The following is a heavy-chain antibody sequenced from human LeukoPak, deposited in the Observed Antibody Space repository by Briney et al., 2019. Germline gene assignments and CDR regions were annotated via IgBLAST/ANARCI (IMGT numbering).Heavy chain of an antibody. D-gene: IGHD3-10*01. J-gene: IGHJ3*02. CDR2: IIPIFGTA. V-gene: IGHV1-69*06. Sequence: SVKVSCKASGYTFTSYYMHWVRQAPGQGLEWMGGIIPIFGTANYAQKFQGRVTITADKSTSTAYMELSSLRSEDTAVYYCAREGDYGSGSYFTIWGQGTMVTVSS. CDR3: AREGDYGSGSYFTI. CDR1: GYTFTSYY.